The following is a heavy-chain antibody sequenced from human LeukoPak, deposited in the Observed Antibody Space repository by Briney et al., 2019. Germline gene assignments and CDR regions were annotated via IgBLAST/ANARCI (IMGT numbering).Heavy chain of an antibody. D-gene: IGHD2-15*01. Sequence: GGSLRLSCAASGFTFSSYWMHWVRQAPGKGLVWVSRINSDGSTTNYADSVKGRFTISRDNAKNTLYLQMNSVRADDTAVYYCARRYCTGGSCYADYWGQGTLVTVSS. V-gene: IGHV3-74*01. CDR3: ARRYCTGGSCYADY. CDR2: INSDGSTT. CDR1: GFTFSSYW. J-gene: IGHJ4*02.